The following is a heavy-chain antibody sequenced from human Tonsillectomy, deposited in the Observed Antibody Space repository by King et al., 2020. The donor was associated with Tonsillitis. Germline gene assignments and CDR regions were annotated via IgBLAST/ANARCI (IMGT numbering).Heavy chain of an antibody. CDR3: ARLWSHVDSVSTSPPYYFDY. V-gene: IGHV5-51*03. Sequence: QLVQSAAEVKKPGESLKISCEGSRYNFPRYWIGWVRQMPGKGLEWLGVIYPYDSDTKYSPSFQGQVTISADRSISTAYLQWSSLKASDSAMYYCARLWSHVDSVSTSPPYYFDYWGQGTLVTVSS. CDR2: IYPYDSDT. J-gene: IGHJ4*02. D-gene: IGHD5/OR15-5a*01. CDR1: RYNFPRYW.